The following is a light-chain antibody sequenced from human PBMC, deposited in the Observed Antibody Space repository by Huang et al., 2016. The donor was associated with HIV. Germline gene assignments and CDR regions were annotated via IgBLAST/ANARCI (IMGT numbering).Light chain of an antibody. CDR1: QSVSRY. J-gene: IGKJ3*01. CDR2: DAS. Sequence: EIVLTQSPATLSLSPGESVTLSCRASQSVSRYLAWYQQKPGQAPRLLIYDASNRAAGIPARFRGSGAGTDFTLTISSREPEDFAVYYCQQRSKWPPIFTFGPGTEV. V-gene: IGKV3-11*01. CDR3: QQRSKWPPIFT.